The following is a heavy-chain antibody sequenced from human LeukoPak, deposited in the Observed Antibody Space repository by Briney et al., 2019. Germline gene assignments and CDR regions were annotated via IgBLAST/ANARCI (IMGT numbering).Heavy chain of an antibody. V-gene: IGHV1-8*01. J-gene: IGHJ4*02. Sequence: GASVKVSCKSSGYTFTNYDINWVRHASGQGLEWMGGMSPNSAKTGYAQKFHGRVTMTMTPSTTTVYLEPSSLTSEDSAVYYCARGPAESSSSDHWGQGTLVTVSS. CDR1: GYTFTNYD. CDR3: ARGPAESSSSDH. D-gene: IGHD6-13*01. CDR2: MSPNSAKT.